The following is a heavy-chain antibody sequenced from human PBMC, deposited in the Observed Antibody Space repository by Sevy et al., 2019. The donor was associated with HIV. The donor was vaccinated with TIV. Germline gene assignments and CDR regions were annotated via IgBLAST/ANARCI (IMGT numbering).Heavy chain of an antibody. Sequence: ASVKVSCKASGYTFTSYRLTWVRQAPGQWLEWMGWISAHNGDTNYARKLQGRVTMVTDTSTSTAYMELRSLRSDDTAIYYCARAYCSGGSCYSLAYWGQGTLVTVSS. CDR2: ISAHNGDT. V-gene: IGHV1-18*01. D-gene: IGHD2-15*01. CDR3: ARAYCSGGSCYSLAY. CDR1: GYTFTSYR. J-gene: IGHJ4*02.